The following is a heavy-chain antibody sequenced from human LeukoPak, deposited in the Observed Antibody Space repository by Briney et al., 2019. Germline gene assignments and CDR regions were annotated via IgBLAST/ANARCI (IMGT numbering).Heavy chain of an antibody. CDR3: ARAGLLDGVKGYYYYMDV. D-gene: IGHD4-17*01. Sequence: GGSLRLSCAASGFTFSSYSMNWVRQAPGKGLEWVSSISSSSSYIYYADSVKGRFTISRDNSKNTLYLQMNSLRAEDTAVYYCARAGLLDGVKGYYYYMDVWGKGTTVTVSS. V-gene: IGHV3-21*01. CDR2: ISSSSSYI. CDR1: GFTFSSYS. J-gene: IGHJ6*03.